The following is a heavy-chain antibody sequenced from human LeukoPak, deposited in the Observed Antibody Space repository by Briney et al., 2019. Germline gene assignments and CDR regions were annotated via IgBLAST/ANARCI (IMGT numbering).Heavy chain of an antibody. V-gene: IGHV4-59*08. D-gene: IGHD6-6*01. J-gene: IGHJ4*02. CDR1: GASISTYN. CDR3: ARHFAYSSSSYFDY. Sequence: SETLSLTCTVSGASISTYNWNWIRQPPGKGLEWLGCLSSSGSTNYNPSLKSRVTISVDTSKNQFSLKLSSVTVADTAVYYCARHFAYSSSSYFDYWGQGSLVTVSS. CDR2: LSSSGST.